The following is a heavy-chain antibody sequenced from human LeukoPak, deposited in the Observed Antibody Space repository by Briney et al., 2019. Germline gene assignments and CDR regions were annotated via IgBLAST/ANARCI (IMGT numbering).Heavy chain of an antibody. CDR2: IYSGGST. CDR3: ARDRDSYGYSYYYGMDV. D-gene: IGHD5-18*01. Sequence: GGSLRLSCAAPGFTVSSNYMSWVRQAPGKGLEWVSVIYSGGSTYYADSVKGRFTISRDNSKNTLYLQMNSLRAEDTAVYYCARDRDSYGYSYYYGMDVWGQGTTVTVSS. J-gene: IGHJ6*02. V-gene: IGHV3-66*01. CDR1: GFTVSSNY.